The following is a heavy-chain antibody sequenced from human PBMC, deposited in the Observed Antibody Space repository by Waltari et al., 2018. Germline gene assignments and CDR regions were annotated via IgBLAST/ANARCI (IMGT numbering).Heavy chain of an antibody. CDR1: GGSISSYY. CDR2: IHNSGIT. V-gene: IGHV4-4*08. J-gene: IGHJ5*02. Sequence: QVQLQESGPGLVKPSETLSLTCTVSGGSISSYYWSWIRQPPGKGMAWIGYIHNSGITNYTPSLKGRFTISRDNAKNTLYLQMNSLTVEDTAVYYCARDLRPKDLWGQGTLVTVSS. CDR3: ARDLRPKDL.